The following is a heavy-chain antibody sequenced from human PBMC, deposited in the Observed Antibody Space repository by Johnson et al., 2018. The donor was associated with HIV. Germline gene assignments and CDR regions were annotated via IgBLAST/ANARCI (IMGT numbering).Heavy chain of an antibody. CDR2: INSDGSST. Sequence: VQLVESGGGVVQPGGSLRLSCAASGFTFSSYGMHWVRQAPGRGLVWVSRINSDGSSTSYADSVKGRFTISRDDSKNTLYLQMNSLKTEDTAVYYCTTDWGLWFGNLLHDAFDIWGQGTMVTVSS. CDR3: TTDWGLWFGNLLHDAFDI. CDR1: GFTFSSYG. J-gene: IGHJ3*02. V-gene: IGHV3-74*01. D-gene: IGHD3-10*01.